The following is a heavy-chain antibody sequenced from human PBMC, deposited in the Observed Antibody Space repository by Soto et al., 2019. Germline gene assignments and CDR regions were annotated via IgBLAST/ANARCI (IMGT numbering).Heavy chain of an antibody. CDR3: ARALYCTSTSCYIAVSVLGMDV. CDR1: GFTFSNYA. Sequence: QVHLVESGGGVVQTGRSLRLSCAASGFTFSNYALHWVRQAPGKGLEWVSVISYDGNNKYFAASVKGRFTLSRDNSKNMLYLQMNSLGPEDTAVYYCARALYCTSTSCYIAVSVLGMDVWGQGTTVTVSS. D-gene: IGHD2-2*02. CDR2: ISYDGNNK. V-gene: IGHV3-30-3*01. J-gene: IGHJ6*02.